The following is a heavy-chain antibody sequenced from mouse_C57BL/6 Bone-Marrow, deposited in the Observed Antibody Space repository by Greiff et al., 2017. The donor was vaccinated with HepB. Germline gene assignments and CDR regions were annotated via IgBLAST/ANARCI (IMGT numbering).Heavy chain of an antibody. CDR2: INPNNGGT. J-gene: IGHJ3*01. D-gene: IGHD1-1*01. CDR3: ARLDYYGSPWFAY. CDR1: GYTFTDYN. V-gene: IGHV1-18*01. Sequence: EVQLQQSGPELVKPGASVKIPCKASGYTFTDYNMDWVKQSHGKSLEWIGDINPNNGGTIYNQKFKGKATLTVDKSSSTAYMELRSLTSEDTAVYYCARLDYYGSPWFAYWGQGTLVTVSA.